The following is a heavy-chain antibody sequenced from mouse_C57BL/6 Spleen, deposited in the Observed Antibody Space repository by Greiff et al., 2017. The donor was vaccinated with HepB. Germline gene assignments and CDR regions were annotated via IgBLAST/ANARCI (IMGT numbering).Heavy chain of an antibody. CDR1: GYTFTDYY. Sequence: EVQLQQSGPELVKPGASVKISCKASGYTFTDYYMNWVKQSHGKSLEWIGDINPNNGGTSYNQKFKGKATLTVDKSSSTAYMELRSLTSEDSAVYYCARRGWDVWYFDVWGTGTTVTVSS. J-gene: IGHJ1*03. CDR3: ARRGWDVWYFDV. CDR2: INPNNGGT. D-gene: IGHD4-1*01. V-gene: IGHV1-26*01.